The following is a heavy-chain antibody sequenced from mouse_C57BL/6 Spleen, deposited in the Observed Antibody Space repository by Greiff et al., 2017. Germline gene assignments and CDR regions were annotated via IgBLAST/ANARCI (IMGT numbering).Heavy chain of an antibody. V-gene: IGHV3-6*01. Sequence: ESGPGLVKPSQSLSLTCSVPGYSITSGYYWNWIRQFPGNKLEWMGYISYDGSNNYNPSLKNRISITRDTSKNQFFLKLNSVTTEDTATYYCARHGSSYVYFDYWGQGTTLTVSS. CDR2: ISYDGSN. CDR1: GYSITSGYY. J-gene: IGHJ2*01. CDR3: ARHGSSYVYFDY. D-gene: IGHD1-1*01.